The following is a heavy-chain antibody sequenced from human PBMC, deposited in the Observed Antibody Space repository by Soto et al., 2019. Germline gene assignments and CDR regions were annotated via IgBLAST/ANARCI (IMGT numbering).Heavy chain of an antibody. J-gene: IGHJ4*02. CDR1: GFTFSTFS. V-gene: IGHV3-48*02. D-gene: IGHD6-19*01. CDR2: ISGGGRPI. Sequence: EVQLVESGGGSVQPGASLRLSCAASGFTFSTFSMNWVRQAPGRGLEWISYISGGGRPISYADSVKGRFTISRDNAKNSLYLQMDSLTDEDTAVYYCASDLGWAFDSWGQGTLVTVSS. CDR3: ASDLGWAFDS.